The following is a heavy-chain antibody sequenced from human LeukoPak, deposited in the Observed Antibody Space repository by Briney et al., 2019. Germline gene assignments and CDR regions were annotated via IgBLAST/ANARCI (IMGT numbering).Heavy chain of an antibody. CDR1: GFTFSSYA. J-gene: IGHJ4*02. V-gene: IGHV3-33*08. Sequence: GGPLRLSCAASGFTFSSYAMSWVRQAPGKGLEWVAIIWYDGSSKYYADSVKGRFTISRDNSKNTLYLQMNSLRVEDTAVYYCASVWRALGYTIDYWGQGTQVAVSS. D-gene: IGHD5-18*01. CDR2: IWYDGSSK. CDR3: ASVWRALGYTIDY.